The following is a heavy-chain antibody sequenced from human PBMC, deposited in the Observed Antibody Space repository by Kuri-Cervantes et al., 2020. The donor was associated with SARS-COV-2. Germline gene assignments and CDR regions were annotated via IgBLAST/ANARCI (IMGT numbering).Heavy chain of an antibody. CDR1: GFTFSSYS. Sequence: GESLKISCAASGFTFSSYSMNWVRQAPGKGLEWVSSISSSSSYIYYADSVKGRFTISRDNAKNSLYLRMNSLRAEDTAVYYCARGGYSSSWYSDCWGQGTLVTVSS. CDR2: ISSSSSYI. J-gene: IGHJ4*02. D-gene: IGHD6-13*01. CDR3: ARGGYSSSWYSDC. V-gene: IGHV3-21*01.